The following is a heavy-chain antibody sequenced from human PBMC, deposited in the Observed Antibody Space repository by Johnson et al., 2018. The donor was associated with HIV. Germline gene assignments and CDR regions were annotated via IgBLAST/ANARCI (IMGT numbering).Heavy chain of an antibody. CDR3: AKGTGSGWSGSLDAFDI. Sequence: VQLVESGGVVVQPGGSLRLSCAASGFTFDDYAMHWVRQAPGKGLEWVSVISWDGGSTYYADSVKGRFTISRDNSKNSLYLQMNSLRAEDTALYYCAKGTGSGWSGSLDAFDIWGQGTMVTVSS. J-gene: IGHJ3*02. CDR1: GFTFDDYA. CDR2: ISWDGGST. V-gene: IGHV3-43D*03. D-gene: IGHD6-19*01.